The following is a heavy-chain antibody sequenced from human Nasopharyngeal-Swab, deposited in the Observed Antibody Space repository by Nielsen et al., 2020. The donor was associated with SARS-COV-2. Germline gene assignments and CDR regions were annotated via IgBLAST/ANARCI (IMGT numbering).Heavy chain of an antibody. CDR2: IWSDGSNK. CDR3: ARDGMGGYPLYSFDS. CDR1: GFTFSSHG. D-gene: IGHD1-26*01. J-gene: IGHJ4*02. V-gene: IGHV3-33*01. Sequence: GGSLRLSCAASGFTFSSHGMHWVLQAPGKGLEWVAVIWSDGSNKIYTDSVKGRFTFSRDNSKNTLYLQMNSLRAEDTAVYYCARDGMGGYPLYSFDSWGQGTLVTVSS.